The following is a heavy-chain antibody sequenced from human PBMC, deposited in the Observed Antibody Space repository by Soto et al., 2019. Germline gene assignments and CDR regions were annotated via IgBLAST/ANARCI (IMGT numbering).Heavy chain of an antibody. J-gene: IGHJ5*02. CDR1: GYIFTSYW. CDR2: IDPSDSYT. D-gene: IGHD3-22*01. Sequence: PGESLKISCKGSGYIFTSYWITWVRQMPGKGLEWMGKIDPSDSYTNYSPSFQGHVTISADKSFSTAYLQWSSLKASDSAMYYCAIYYYDSSGYYGIWFDPWGQGTLVTVSS. V-gene: IGHV5-10-1*01. CDR3: AIYYYDSSGYYGIWFDP.